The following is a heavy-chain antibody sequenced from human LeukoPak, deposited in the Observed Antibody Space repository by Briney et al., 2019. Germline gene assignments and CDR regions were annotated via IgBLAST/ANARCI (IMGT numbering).Heavy chain of an antibody. CDR1: GGTFSSYA. Sequence: SVKVSCKASGGTFSSYAISWVRQAPGQGLEWMGGIIPIFGTANYAQKFQGRVTITADESTSTAYMELSSLRSEDTAVYYCARDLTHDYYDSSGSDYWGQGTLVTVSS. J-gene: IGHJ4*02. CDR2: IIPIFGTA. D-gene: IGHD3-22*01. V-gene: IGHV1-69*01. CDR3: ARDLTHDYYDSSGSDY.